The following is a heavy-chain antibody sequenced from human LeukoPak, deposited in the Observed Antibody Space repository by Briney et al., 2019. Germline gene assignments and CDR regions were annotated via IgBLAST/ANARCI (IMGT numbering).Heavy chain of an antibody. CDR1: GFTFSSYW. V-gene: IGHV3-7*01. CDR2: IKQDGSEK. J-gene: IGHJ3*02. Sequence: GGSLRLSCAASGFTFSSYWMSWVCQAPGKGLEWVANIKQDGSEKYYVDSVKGRFTISRDNAKNSLYLQMNSLRAEDTAVYYCARDTLRAAFDIWGQGTMVTVSS. D-gene: IGHD2-15*01. CDR3: ARDTLRAAFDI.